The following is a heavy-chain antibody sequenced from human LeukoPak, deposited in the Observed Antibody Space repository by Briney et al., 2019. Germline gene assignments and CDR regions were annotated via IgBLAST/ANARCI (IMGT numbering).Heavy chain of an antibody. D-gene: IGHD2-2*01. CDR1: GFTFSDYY. Sequence: GGSLRLSCAASGFTFSDYYMSWIRQAPGKGLEWVSYISSSGSTIYYADSVKGRFTISRDNAKNSLYLQMNSLRAEDTAVYYCVGSTSWVVKYYFDYWGQGTLVTVSS. J-gene: IGHJ4*02. CDR2: ISSSGSTI. V-gene: IGHV3-11*01. CDR3: VGSTSWVVKYYFDY.